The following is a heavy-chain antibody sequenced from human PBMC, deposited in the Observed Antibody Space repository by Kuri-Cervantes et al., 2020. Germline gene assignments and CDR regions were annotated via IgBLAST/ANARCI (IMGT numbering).Heavy chain of an antibody. CDR1: GGSFSGYY. CDR2: INHSGST. V-gene: IGHV4-34*01. Sequence: SQTLSLTCAVYGGSFSGYYWSWIRQPPGKGLEWIGEINHSGSTNYNPSLKSRVTISVDTSKNQFSLQLSSVTAADTAVYYCARVALGGVFFEYWGQGTLVTVSS. D-gene: IGHD2-8*02. CDR3: ARVALGGVFFEY. J-gene: IGHJ4*02.